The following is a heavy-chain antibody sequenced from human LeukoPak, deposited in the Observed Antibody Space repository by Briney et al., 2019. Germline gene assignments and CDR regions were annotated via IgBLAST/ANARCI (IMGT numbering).Heavy chain of an antibody. CDR3: TTDLGLTMIRGVIVS. J-gene: IGHJ5*01. CDR1: GFTFTNAW. Sequence: PGGSLRLSCAASGFTFTNAWMNWVRQAPGKGLAWVGRIKRKGDGETTDYAAPVKGRFTMSRDDSKATVYLQMNYLEAEDTAVYYCTTDLGLTMIRGVIVSWGQGALVTVSS. D-gene: IGHD3-10*01. CDR2: IKRKGDGETT. V-gene: IGHV3-15*01.